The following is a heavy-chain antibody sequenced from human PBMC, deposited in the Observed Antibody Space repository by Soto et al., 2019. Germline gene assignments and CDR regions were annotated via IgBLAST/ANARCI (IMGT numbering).Heavy chain of an antibody. D-gene: IGHD1-26*01. CDR1: GGSISSYY. Sequence: SETLSLTCSVSGGSISSYYCRWIRQPPGKGLEWSGYIYYSRRTNYNPGLQSRVTISVDTSKNQFSLKLSSVTAADTAVYYCAREGGGEAFDIWGQGTMVTVS. V-gene: IGHV4-59*01. CDR3: AREGGGEAFDI. J-gene: IGHJ3*02. CDR2: IYYSRRT.